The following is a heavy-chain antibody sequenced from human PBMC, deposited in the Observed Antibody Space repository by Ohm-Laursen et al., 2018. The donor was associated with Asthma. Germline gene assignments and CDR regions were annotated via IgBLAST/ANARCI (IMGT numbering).Heavy chain of an antibody. CDR2: ITSGSDII. J-gene: IGHJ5*02. Sequence: GSLRLSCAASGFTFSIYALHWVRQAPGKGPEWLAFITSGSDIIHYADSVEGRFTISRDNAKKSVYLQMKSLRVEDTAVYYCVRDRPHNWFDPWGQGTMVTVSS. CDR1: GFTFSIYA. V-gene: IGHV3-48*01. CDR3: VRDRPHNWFDP.